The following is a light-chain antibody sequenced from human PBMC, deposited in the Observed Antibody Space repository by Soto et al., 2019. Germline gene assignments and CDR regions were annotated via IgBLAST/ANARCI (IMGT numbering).Light chain of an antibody. J-gene: IGKJ1*01. CDR2: DAT. Sequence: IQMTQSPSTLSASVGDRVTITCRASHNIERWMAWYQQKRGRAPSLLIFDATTLHSGVPSRFSGCGSGTEFTLTSNGLQPDDFATYYCQQFAKSSTFGQGTTVEIK. V-gene: IGKV1-5*01. CDR3: QQFAKSST. CDR1: HNIERW.